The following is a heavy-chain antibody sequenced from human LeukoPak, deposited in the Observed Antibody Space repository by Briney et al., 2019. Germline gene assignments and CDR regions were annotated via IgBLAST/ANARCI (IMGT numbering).Heavy chain of an antibody. V-gene: IGHV4-34*01. J-gene: IGHJ4*02. D-gene: IGHD3-22*01. CDR2: INHSGST. CDR3: ARGRYYYDSSGYLLFDY. Sequence: SETLSLTCAVYGGSSSGYYWSWIRQPPGKGLEWIGEINHSGSTNYNPSLKSRVTISVDTSKNQFSLKLSSVTAADTAVYYCARGRYYYDSSGYLLFDYWGQGTLVTVSS. CDR1: GGSSSGYY.